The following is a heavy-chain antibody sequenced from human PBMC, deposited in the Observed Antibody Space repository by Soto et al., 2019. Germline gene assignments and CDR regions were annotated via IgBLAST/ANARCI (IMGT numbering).Heavy chain of an antibody. D-gene: IGHD1-1*01. Sequence: SETLSLTCTVSSGSINGRTYYWGWIRQPPGTGLEWIASISYSGSTYYNPSLRSRVTISADTSNNQFSLKVRSVTAADTAVYFRARRSIRNTYIFDYWGQGRLVTVSS. V-gene: IGHV4-39*01. J-gene: IGHJ4*02. CDR3: ARRSIRNTYIFDY. CDR2: ISYSGST. CDR1: SGSINGRTYY.